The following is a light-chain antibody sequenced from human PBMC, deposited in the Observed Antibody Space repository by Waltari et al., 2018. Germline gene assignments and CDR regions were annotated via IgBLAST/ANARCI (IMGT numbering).Light chain of an antibody. J-gene: IGKJ2*01. Sequence: DIVMTQSPLSLPVTTGEPASISCRSSQSLLHSNGNTYLDWYLQKPGQSPQLLIFMVSNRASGVPDRFSGGASGTDFTLKISRVEAEDVGVYYCMQALQTPYTFGQGTRLEIK. CDR3: MQALQTPYT. CDR2: MVS. V-gene: IGKV2-28*01. CDR1: QSLLHSNGNTY.